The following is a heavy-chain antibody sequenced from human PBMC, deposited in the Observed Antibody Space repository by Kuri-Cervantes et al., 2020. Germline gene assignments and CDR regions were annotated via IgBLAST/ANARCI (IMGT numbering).Heavy chain of an antibody. CDR1: GFTFNNYW. CDR2: IKHDGTEK. V-gene: IGHV3-7*01. J-gene: IGHJ6*02. Sequence: GGSLRLSCAASGFTFNNYWMSWVRQAPGKGLEWVANIKHDGTEKYYVDSVKGRFTISRDNAKNSLYLQMNSLRDEDTAVYYCAREGAARPRENYYYGMDVWGQGTTVTVSS. D-gene: IGHD6-6*01. CDR3: AREGAARPRENYYYGMDV.